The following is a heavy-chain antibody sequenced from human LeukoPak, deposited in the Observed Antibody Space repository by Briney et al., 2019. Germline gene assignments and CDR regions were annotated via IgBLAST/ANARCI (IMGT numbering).Heavy chain of an antibody. Sequence: GSLRLSCAASGFTFSTYWMSWVRQAPGKGLEWVANIKQDGSEKYYVDSVKGRFTLSRDNAKNSLYLQMNSLRAEDTAMYYCARDSAGNDYWGQGTLVTVSS. CDR2: IKQDGSEK. V-gene: IGHV3-7*01. D-gene: IGHD6-13*01. CDR3: ARDSAGNDY. J-gene: IGHJ4*02. CDR1: GFTFSTYW.